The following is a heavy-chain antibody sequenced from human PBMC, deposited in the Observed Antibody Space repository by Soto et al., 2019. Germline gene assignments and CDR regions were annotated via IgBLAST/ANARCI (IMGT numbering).Heavy chain of an antibody. CDR3: ASELDSGGVGGDAFDI. J-gene: IGHJ3*02. CDR1: GFTFSSYS. Sequence: EVQLVESGGGLVQPGGSLRLSCAASGFTFSSYSMNWVRQAPGKGLEWVSYISSSSSTIYYADSVKGRFTISRDNAKNSLYMQMNSLRAEDTAVYYCASELDSGGVGGDAFDIWGQGTMVTVSS. V-gene: IGHV3-48*01. CDR2: ISSSSSTI. D-gene: IGHD2-15*01.